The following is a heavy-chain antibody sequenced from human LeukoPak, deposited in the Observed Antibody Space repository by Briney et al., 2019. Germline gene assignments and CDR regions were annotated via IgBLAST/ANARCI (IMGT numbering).Heavy chain of an antibody. CDR1: GYTFTSYA. V-gene: IGHV1-18*01. J-gene: IGHJ4*02. CDR2: ISAYNGST. D-gene: IGHD1-26*01. CDR3: ARDQRPVDSGSYLPTDY. Sequence: ASVKVPCKASGYTFTSYAISWVRQAPGQGLEWMGWISAYNGSTNYAQKLQGRVTMTTDTSTSTAYMELRSLRSDDTAVYYCARDQRPVDSGSYLPTDYWGQGTLVTVSS.